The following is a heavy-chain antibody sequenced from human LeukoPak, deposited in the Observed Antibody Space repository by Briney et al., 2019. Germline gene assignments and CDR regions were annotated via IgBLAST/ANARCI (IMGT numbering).Heavy chain of an antibody. D-gene: IGHD2-21*01. CDR3: AKDREHIVVVIAMGILDN. Sequence: GGSLRLSCVASGFTFSNYGMHWVRQAPGKGLEWVSFIRYDGNDKYYADSVKGRFTISRDNSKNTLFLQMNSLRAEDTAVYYCAKDREHIVVVIAMGILDNWGQGTLVTVSS. CDR1: GFTFSNYG. V-gene: IGHV3-30*02. J-gene: IGHJ4*02. CDR2: IRYDGNDK.